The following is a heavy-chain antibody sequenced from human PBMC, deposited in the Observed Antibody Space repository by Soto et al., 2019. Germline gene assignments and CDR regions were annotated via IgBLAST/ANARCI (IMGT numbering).Heavy chain of an antibody. J-gene: IGHJ5*02. D-gene: IGHD3-3*01. CDR2: INHSGST. CDR3: ARGYYDFWSGYLNWFDP. CDR1: GGSSSGYY. Sequence: KPSETMSLTCAVYGGSSSGYYWGWIRQPPGKGLEWIGEINHSGSTNYNPSLKSRVTISVDTSKNQFSLKLSSVTAADTAVYYCARGYYDFWSGYLNWFDPWGQGTLVTVS. V-gene: IGHV4-34*01.